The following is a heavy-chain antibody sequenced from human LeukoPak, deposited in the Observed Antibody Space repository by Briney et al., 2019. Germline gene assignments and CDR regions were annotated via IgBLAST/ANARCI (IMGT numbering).Heavy chain of an antibody. CDR1: GGSFSGYY. Sequence: SETLSLTCAVYGGSFSGYYWSWIRQPPGKGLPWIGEINHSGSTNYNPSLKSRVTISVDTSKNQFSLKLSSVTAADTAVYYCARDGKGWFGELRGYYYGMDVWGQGTTVTVSS. CDR3: ARDGKGWFGELRGYYYGMDV. V-gene: IGHV4-34*01. CDR2: INHSGST. D-gene: IGHD3-10*01. J-gene: IGHJ6*02.